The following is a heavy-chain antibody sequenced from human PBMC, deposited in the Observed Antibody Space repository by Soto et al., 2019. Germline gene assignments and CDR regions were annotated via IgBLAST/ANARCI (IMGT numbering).Heavy chain of an antibody. Sequence: ASVKVSCKASGYTFTSYGISCVRQAPGQGLEWMGWISAYNGNTNYAQKLQGRVTMTTDTSTSTAYMELRSLRSDDTAVYYCARDGQWLVTDAFDIWGQGTMVTVSS. D-gene: IGHD6-19*01. CDR1: GYTFTSYG. CDR3: ARDGQWLVTDAFDI. V-gene: IGHV1-18*01. J-gene: IGHJ3*02. CDR2: ISAYNGNT.